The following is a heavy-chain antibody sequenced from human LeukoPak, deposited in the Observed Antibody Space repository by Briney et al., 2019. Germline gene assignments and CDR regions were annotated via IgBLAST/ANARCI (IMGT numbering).Heavy chain of an antibody. CDR2: IWYDGSNE. CDR3: ARGLYYFDY. V-gene: IGHV3-33*01. CDR1: GSTSGSTFSTYG. J-gene: IGHJ4*02. D-gene: IGHD2/OR15-2a*01. Sequence: GGSLRLSCTVSGSTSGSTFSTYGMNWVRQAPGKGLEWVAVIWYDGSNENYADSVKGRFTISRDNSKNTLYLQMNSLRDEDTAVYYCARGLYYFDYWGQGGLVTVSS.